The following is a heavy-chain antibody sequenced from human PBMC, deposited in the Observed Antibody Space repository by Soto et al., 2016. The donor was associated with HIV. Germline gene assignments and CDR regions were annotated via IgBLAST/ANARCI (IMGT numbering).Heavy chain of an antibody. D-gene: IGHD6-13*01. CDR1: GYTFTGYY. J-gene: IGHJ4*02. CDR2: INPNSGGT. Sequence: QVQLVQSGAEVKKPGASVKVSCKASGYTFTGYYMHWVRQAPGQGLEWMGWINPNSGGTNYAQKFQGRVTMTRDTSISTAYMELSRLRSDDTAVYHCAVGKWRDSSSWYYHYWGQGTLVTVSS. CDR3: AVGKWRDSSSWYYHY. V-gene: IGHV1-2*02.